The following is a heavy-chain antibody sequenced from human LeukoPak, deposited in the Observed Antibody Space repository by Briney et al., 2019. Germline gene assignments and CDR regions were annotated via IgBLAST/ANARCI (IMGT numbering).Heavy chain of an antibody. J-gene: IGHJ6*03. V-gene: IGHV1-2*02. CDR1: GCIFTDYY. CDR3: ARGHAGGNYRYYYMDV. Sequence: ASVKVSCKASGCIFTDYYMHWVRQAPGQGLERMGWINPNTGGTNYAQKFQGRVTMTRDTSISTAYMELSRLTSDDTAVYYCARGHAGGNYRYYYMDVWGKGTTVTVSS. D-gene: IGHD2-8*02. CDR2: INPNTGGT.